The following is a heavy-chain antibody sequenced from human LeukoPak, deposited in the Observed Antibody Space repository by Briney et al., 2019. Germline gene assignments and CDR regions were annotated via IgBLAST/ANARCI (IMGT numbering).Heavy chain of an antibody. J-gene: IGHJ4*02. CDR2: IYCSGST. Sequence: SETLSLTCTVSGGSISSGGYYWSWIRQHPGKGLEWIGYIYCSGSTYYNPSLKSRVTISVDTSKNQFSLKLSSVTAADTAVHYCARAHYDSSGYLLRYWGQGTLVTVSS. CDR3: ARAHYDSSGYLLRY. D-gene: IGHD3-22*01. V-gene: IGHV4-31*03. CDR1: GGSISSGGYY.